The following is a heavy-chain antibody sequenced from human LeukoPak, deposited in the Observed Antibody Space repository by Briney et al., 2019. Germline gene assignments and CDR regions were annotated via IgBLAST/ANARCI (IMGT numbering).Heavy chain of an antibody. CDR2: IYHSGST. D-gene: IGHD1-1*01. J-gene: IGHJ6*03. CDR3: ARENLYGTWYYYYYMDV. CDR1: GGSISSSSYY. Sequence: PSETLSLTCTVSGGSISSSSYYWGWIRQPPGKGLEWIGSIYHSGSTYYNPSLKSRVTISVDTSKNQFSLKLSSVTAADTAVYYCARENLYGTWYYYYYMDVWGKGTTVTVSS. V-gene: IGHV4-39*07.